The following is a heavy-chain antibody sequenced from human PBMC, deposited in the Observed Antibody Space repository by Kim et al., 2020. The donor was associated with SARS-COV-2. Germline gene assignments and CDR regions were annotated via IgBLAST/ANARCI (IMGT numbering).Heavy chain of an antibody. CDR1: GDSMIDFF. J-gene: IGHJ4*02. Sequence: SQTLSRTCNVSGDSMIDFFWSWIRQPPGRRLEWLGYIHSSGRANYNPSVKSRVTLSVDTSKSQFSLNLISVTAADTAIYYCARGNGWHHFWGQGTLVTVSS. CDR3: ARGNGWHHF. V-gene: IGHV4-59*01. CDR2: IHSSGRA. D-gene: IGHD6-19*01.